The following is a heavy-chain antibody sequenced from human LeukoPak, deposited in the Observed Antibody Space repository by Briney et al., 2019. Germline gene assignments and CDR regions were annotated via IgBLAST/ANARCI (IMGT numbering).Heavy chain of an antibody. D-gene: IGHD3-10*01. CDR2: INPDSGDT. J-gene: IGHJ5*02. CDR1: VYSFTGYY. V-gene: IGHV1-2*02. CDR3: ARDIRGVITWFDP. Sequence: ASVKVSCKASVYSFTGYYIHWVRPAPGQGLEWMGWINPDSGDTDYAQRFHGRVTMTRDTSIGTAYMDLSRLTSDDTALYYCARDIRGVITWFDPWGQGTLVTVSS.